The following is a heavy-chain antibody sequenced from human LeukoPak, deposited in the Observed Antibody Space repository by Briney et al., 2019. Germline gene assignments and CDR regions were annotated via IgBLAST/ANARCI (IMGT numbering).Heavy chain of an antibody. V-gene: IGHV5-51*01. CDR2: IYPGDSDT. J-gene: IGHJ4*02. CDR1: GYSFTSYW. D-gene: IGHD4-17*01. Sequence: GESLKISCKGSGYSFTSYWIGWVCQMPGKGLEWMGIIYPGDSDTRYSPSFQGQVTISADKSISTAYLQWSGLKASDTAMYYCARIYGDDNFFGDYWGQGTLVTVSS. CDR3: ARIYGDDNFFGDY.